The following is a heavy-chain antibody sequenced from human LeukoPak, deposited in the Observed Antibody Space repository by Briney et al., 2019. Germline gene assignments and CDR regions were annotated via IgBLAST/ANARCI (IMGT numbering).Heavy chain of an antibody. CDR2: IYYSGST. Sequence: PSETLSLTCTVSGGSISSYYWSWIRQPPGKGLEWIGYIYYSGSTNYNPSLKSRVTISVDTSKNQFSLKLSSVTAADTAVYYCARDLYDRSDHDAFDIWGQGTMVTVSS. D-gene: IGHD3-22*01. CDR3: ARDLYDRSDHDAFDI. J-gene: IGHJ3*02. CDR1: GGSISSYY. V-gene: IGHV4-59*01.